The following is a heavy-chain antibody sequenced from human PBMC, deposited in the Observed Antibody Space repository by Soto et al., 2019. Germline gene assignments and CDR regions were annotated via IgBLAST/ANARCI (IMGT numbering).Heavy chain of an antibody. CDR3: ARQGIAAAGPDRYYYYGMDV. CDR1: GGSISSGGYY. J-gene: IGHJ6*02. Sequence: SETLSLTCTVSGGSISSGGYYWSWIRQHPGKGLEWIGYIYYSGSTYYNPSLKSRVTISVDTSKNQFSLKLSSVTAADTAVYYCARQGIAAAGPDRYYYYGMDVWGQGTTVTVSS. V-gene: IGHV4-31*03. CDR2: IYYSGST. D-gene: IGHD6-13*01.